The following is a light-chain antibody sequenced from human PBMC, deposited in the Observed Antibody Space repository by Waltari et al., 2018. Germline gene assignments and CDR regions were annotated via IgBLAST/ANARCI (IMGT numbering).Light chain of an antibody. V-gene: IGLV2-14*02. CDR1: NSDIGTFNL. CDR3: SSYGASMTLL. Sequence: QSALTQPASVSGSPGQSITISCTGSNSDIGTFNLVSWYEQHPGKAPKLIIYEVKTRPSGFSDRFSGSKSDNTASLTISGLQHEDEATYFCSSYGASMTLLFGGGTRVTVL. CDR2: EVK. J-gene: IGLJ3*02.